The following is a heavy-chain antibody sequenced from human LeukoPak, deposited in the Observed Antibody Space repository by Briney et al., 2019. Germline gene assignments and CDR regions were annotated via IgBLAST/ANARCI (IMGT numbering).Heavy chain of an antibody. J-gene: IGHJ4*02. Sequence: GGSLRLSCAASGFTFSSYEMNWVRRAPGKGLVWVSRISTDGSVTSYADSVKGRFTISRDNAKNTMYLQMNSLRAEDTAVYYCARIGGSGSYSGHYFDHWGQGTLVTVSS. CDR3: ARIGGSGSYSGHYFDH. CDR1: GFTFSSYE. D-gene: IGHD3-10*01. V-gene: IGHV3-74*01. CDR2: ISTDGSVT.